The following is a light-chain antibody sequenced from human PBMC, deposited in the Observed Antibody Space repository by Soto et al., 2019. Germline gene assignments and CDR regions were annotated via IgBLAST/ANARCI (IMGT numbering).Light chain of an antibody. J-gene: IGKJ2*01. V-gene: IGKV3-20*01. Sequence: LILTQSPGTLSLSPGERATLSCRASESVRNNSLAWYQQHPGQAPRLLIFGASSRATGIPDRFTGTGSGAYFSLTISRLEPDDSAVYFCHHYGYGADTFGQGTKLEIK. CDR1: ESVRNNS. CDR3: HHYGYGADT. CDR2: GAS.